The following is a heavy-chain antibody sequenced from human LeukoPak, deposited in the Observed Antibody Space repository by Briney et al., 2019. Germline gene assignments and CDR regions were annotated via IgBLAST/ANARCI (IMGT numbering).Heavy chain of an antibody. Sequence: GGSLRLSCAASGFTFSSYTMSWVRQAPGKGLEWVSSISSSSSYIYYADSVKGRFTISRDKAKNSLYLQMNSLRAEDTAVYYCAREGYGDFANWFDPWGQGTLVTVSS. V-gene: IGHV3-21*01. J-gene: IGHJ5*02. D-gene: IGHD4-17*01. CDR3: AREGYGDFANWFDP. CDR1: GFTFSSYT. CDR2: ISSSSSYI.